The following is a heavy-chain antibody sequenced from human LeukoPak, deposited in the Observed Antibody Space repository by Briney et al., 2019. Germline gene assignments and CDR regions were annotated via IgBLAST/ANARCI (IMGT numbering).Heavy chain of an antibody. J-gene: IGHJ4*02. Sequence: GGSLRLSCAASGFTFSYYWMSWVRQAPGKGLEWVANIKQDGSEKYYVDSVKGRFTISRDNAKNSLYLQMNSLRAEDTAVYYCAREASHYDILTGYYKGGFDYWGQGTLVTVSS. D-gene: IGHD3-9*01. CDR1: GFTFSYYW. V-gene: IGHV3-7*01. CDR3: AREASHYDILTGYYKGGFDY. CDR2: IKQDGSEK.